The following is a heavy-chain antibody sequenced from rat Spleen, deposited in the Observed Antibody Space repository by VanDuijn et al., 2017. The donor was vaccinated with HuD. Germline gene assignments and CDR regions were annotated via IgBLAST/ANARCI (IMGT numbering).Heavy chain of an antibody. CDR2: LRTGGGPP. V-gene: IGHV5S13*01. J-gene: IGHJ2*01. D-gene: IGHD1-6*01. CDR1: GFPFSDPS. Sequence: EVQLVYFWGGLVQPGRSLNLSCAASGFPFSDPSMAWVRQAPTQGLAWVASLRTGGGPPSYRASVKGRFTISRDNAKNTQYLQMDSLRYEDTATYYCARHSILLDYLGQGVMVTVSS. CDR3: ARHSILLDY.